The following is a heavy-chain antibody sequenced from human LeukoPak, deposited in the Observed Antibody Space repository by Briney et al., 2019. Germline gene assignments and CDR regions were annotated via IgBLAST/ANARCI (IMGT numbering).Heavy chain of an antibody. CDR1: GFTFSSYA. CDR3: AKAPGEESYSLFDY. V-gene: IGHV3-30*04. J-gene: IGHJ4*02. D-gene: IGHD2-21*01. Sequence: GGSLRLSCAASGFTFSSYAMHWVRQAPGKGLEWVAVISYDGSNKYYADSVKGRFTISRDNSKNTLYLQMNSLRAEDTAVYYCAKAPGEESYSLFDYWGQGTLVTVSS. CDR2: ISYDGSNK.